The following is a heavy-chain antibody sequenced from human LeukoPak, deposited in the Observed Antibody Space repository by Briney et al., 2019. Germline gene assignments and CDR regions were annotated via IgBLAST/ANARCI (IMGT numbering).Heavy chain of an antibody. CDR1: GFTFSSYA. D-gene: IGHD1-26*01. CDR2: ISGSGGST. V-gene: IGHV3-23*01. Sequence: PGGSLRLSCAASGFTFSSYAMSWVRQAPGKGLEWVSAISGSGGSTYYADSVKGRFTISRDNAKNSLYLQMNSLRAEDTAVYYCARDGIVGAKVLDYWGQGTLVTVSS. CDR3: ARDGIVGAKVLDY. J-gene: IGHJ4*02.